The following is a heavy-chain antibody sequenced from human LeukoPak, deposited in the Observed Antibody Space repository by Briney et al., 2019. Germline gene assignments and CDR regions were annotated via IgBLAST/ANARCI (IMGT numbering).Heavy chain of an antibody. CDR2: ISGSGGST. Sequence: GGSLRLPCAASGFTFSSYAMNWVRQAPGKGLEWVSTISGSGGSTYYADSVKGRFTISRDNSKNTLYLQMNSLRAEDTAVYYCAKPKAVAGSGVDYWGQGTLVTVSS. V-gene: IGHV3-23*01. J-gene: IGHJ4*02. CDR3: AKPKAVAGSGVDY. CDR1: GFTFSSYA. D-gene: IGHD6-19*01.